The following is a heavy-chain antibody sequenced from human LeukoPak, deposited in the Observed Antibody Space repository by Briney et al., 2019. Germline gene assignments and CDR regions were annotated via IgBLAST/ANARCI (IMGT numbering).Heavy chain of an antibody. CDR2: IYTSGST. CDR3: ARHRLFDTTGYYYDFDY. J-gene: IGHJ4*02. D-gene: IGHD3-22*01. CDR1: GGSISSGSYY. Sequence: SETLSLTCTVSGGSISSGSYYWSWIRQPAGKGLEWIGRIYTSGSTNYNPSLKSRVTISLDTSKNQFSLRLSSVTASDTAVYYCARHRLFDTTGYYYDFDYWGQGTLVTVSS. V-gene: IGHV4-61*02.